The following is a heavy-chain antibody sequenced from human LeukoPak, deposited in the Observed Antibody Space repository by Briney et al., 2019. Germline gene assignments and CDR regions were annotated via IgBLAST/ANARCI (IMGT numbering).Heavy chain of an antibody. V-gene: IGHV3-9*01. CDR1: GFTFSSYG. J-gene: IGHJ4*02. CDR2: ISWNSGSI. D-gene: IGHD3-22*01. Sequence: PGGSLRLSCAASGFTFSSYGMSWVRQAPGKGLEWVSGISWNSGSIGYADSVKGRFTISRDNAKNSLYLQMNSLRAEDTALYYCAKDYYYDSSGYYYYWGQGTLVTVSS. CDR3: AKDYYYDSSGYYYY.